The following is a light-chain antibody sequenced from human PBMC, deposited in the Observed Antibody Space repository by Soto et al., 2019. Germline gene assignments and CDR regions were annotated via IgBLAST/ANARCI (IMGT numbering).Light chain of an antibody. V-gene: IGLV3-21*02. Sequence: SYELAQPPSVSVAPGQTARIPCGGNNIGSKSVHWYQQKPGQAPVLVVYDDNDRPSGIPERFSGSNSGNTATLTISRVEAGDEADYYCQVWDTTSDHVVFGGGTKLTVL. CDR2: DDN. J-gene: IGLJ2*01. CDR1: NIGSKS. CDR3: QVWDTTSDHVV.